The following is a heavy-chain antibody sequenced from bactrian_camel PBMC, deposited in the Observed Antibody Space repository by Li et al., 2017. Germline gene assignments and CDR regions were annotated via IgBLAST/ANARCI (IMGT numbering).Heavy chain of an antibody. V-gene: IGHV3S1*01. CDR1: GFTFQSHY. CDR2: IDTTGSA. D-gene: IGHD6*01. J-gene: IGHJ4*01. Sequence: HVQLVESGGGLVEPGDSLRLTCKASGFTFQSHYVYWLRQAPGKEREGVAAIDTTGSATYTYAVQGRFTISKDNAKNTLYLQMNSLKVEDTAMYYCAADGVNLQLARGYSYWGQGTQVTVS. CDR3: AADGVNLQLARGYSY.